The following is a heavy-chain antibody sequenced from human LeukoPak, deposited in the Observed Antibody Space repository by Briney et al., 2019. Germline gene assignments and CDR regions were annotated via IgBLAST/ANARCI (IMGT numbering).Heavy chain of an antibody. CDR1: GGSISSGGYY. V-gene: IGHV4-31*03. Sequence: SQTLSLTCTVSGGSISSGGYYWSWIRQHPGKGLEWIGYIYYSGSTYYNPSLKSRVTISVDTSKNQFSLKLSSVTAADTAVYYCARVYGSGSYYNADYWGQGTLVTVSS. CDR3: ARVYGSGSYYNADY. J-gene: IGHJ4*02. CDR2: IYYSGST. D-gene: IGHD3-10*01.